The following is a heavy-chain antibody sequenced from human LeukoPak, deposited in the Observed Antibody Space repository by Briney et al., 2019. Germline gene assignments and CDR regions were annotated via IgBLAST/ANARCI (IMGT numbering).Heavy chain of an antibody. J-gene: IGHJ6*02. V-gene: IGHV3-23*01. CDR2: ISGSGGST. D-gene: IGHD3-10*01. CDR3: ANSGWFGESDTYYYGMDV. CDR1: GFTFSSYA. Sequence: GGSLRLSCAASGFTFSSYAMSWVRQAPGKGLGWVSAISGSGGSTYYADSVKGRFTISRDNSKNTLYLQMNSLRAEDTAVYYCANSGWFGESDTYYYGMDVWGQGTTVTVSS.